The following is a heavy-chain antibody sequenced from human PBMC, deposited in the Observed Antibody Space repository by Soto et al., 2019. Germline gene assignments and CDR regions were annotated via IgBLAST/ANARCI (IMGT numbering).Heavy chain of an antibody. Sequence: EVQLVQSGAEVKKPGESLKISCKGSGYNFGGYWIGWVRQMPGKGLEWMGIIFPGDSDTRYSPSFHGQVTISADKSIRTVHLRVRSLKASDTAIYFCARGGFIGPPPDYWGQGTRVTVSS. CDR1: GYNFGGYW. J-gene: IGHJ4*02. CDR2: IFPGDSDT. D-gene: IGHD6-25*01. V-gene: IGHV5-51*01. CDR3: ARGGFIGPPPDY.